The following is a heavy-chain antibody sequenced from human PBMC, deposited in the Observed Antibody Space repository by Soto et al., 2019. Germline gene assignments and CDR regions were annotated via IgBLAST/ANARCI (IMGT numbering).Heavy chain of an antibody. CDR1: GYSFTSYW. Sequence: RGESLKISCKGSGYSFTSYWISWVRQMPGKGLEWMGRIDPSDSYTNYSPSFQGHVTISADKSISTAYLQWSSLKASDTAMYYCASSTPKYYYDSSGYMPDVWGQGTMVTVSS. D-gene: IGHD3-22*01. V-gene: IGHV5-10-1*01. CDR3: ASSTPKYYYDSSGYMPDV. J-gene: IGHJ3*01. CDR2: IDPSDSYT.